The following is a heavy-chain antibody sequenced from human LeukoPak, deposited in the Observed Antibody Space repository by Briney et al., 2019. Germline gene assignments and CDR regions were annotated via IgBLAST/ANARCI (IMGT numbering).Heavy chain of an antibody. CDR2: LYSDGST. CDR1: GFTVSRNY. D-gene: IGHD3-22*01. V-gene: IGHV3-53*01. CDR3: AREYYDSSGYYYFDY. Sequence: PGGSLRLSCAASGFTVSRNYMSWVRQAPGKGLEWVSVLYSDGSTYHADSVKGRFTISRDNSKNTLYLQMNSLRAEDTAVYYCAREYYDSSGYYYFDYWGQGTLVTVSS. J-gene: IGHJ4*02.